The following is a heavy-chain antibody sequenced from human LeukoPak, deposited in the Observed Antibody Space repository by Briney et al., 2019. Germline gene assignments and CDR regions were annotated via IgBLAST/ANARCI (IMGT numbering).Heavy chain of an antibody. Sequence: SETLSLTFTVSGGSISSGGYYWSWIRQPPGKGLEWIGYIYHSGSTYYNPSLKSRVTISVDRSKNQFSLKLSSVTAADTAVYYCARLGAGRWQQLAYVDYCGQGTLVTVSS. CDR3: ARLGAGRWQQLAYVDY. D-gene: IGHD5-24*01. CDR1: GGSISSGGYY. J-gene: IGHJ4*02. V-gene: IGHV4-30-2*01. CDR2: IYHSGST.